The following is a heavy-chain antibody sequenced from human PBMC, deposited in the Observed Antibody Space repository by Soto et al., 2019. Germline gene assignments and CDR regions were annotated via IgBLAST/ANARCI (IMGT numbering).Heavy chain of an antibody. CDR3: GREDRDRETGLVPAAIDGMDV. CDR1: GGTFSRYS. Sequence: QVQLVQSGAEVKKPGSSVKVSCKASGGTFSRYSITWVRQAPGHGLEWIGRIIPIFGIASYAQKFQGRVTISADESTSTAYMELSSLGCDDTAVYYCGREDRDRETGLVPAAIDGMDVWGQGATVTVSS. J-gene: IGHJ6*02. V-gene: IGHV1-69*08. CDR2: IIPIFGIA. D-gene: IGHD2-2*01.